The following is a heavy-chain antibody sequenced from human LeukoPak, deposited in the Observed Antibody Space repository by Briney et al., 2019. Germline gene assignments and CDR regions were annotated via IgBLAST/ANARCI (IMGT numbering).Heavy chain of an antibody. CDR1: GFTFSRYS. Sequence: GGSLRLSCAASGFTFSRYSMNWVRLAPGKGLEWVSSISSSSRYIYFADSLKGRFTISRDNAKNSLYLQMNSLRAEDTAVYYCARVLEAASFDYWGQGILATVSS. CDR2: ISSSSRYI. CDR3: ARVLEAASFDY. J-gene: IGHJ4*02. V-gene: IGHV3-21*01. D-gene: IGHD6-25*01.